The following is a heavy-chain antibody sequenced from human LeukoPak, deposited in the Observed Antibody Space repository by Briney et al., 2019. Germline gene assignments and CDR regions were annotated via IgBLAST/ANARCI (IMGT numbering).Heavy chain of an antibody. CDR3: ARCHRDSYGPDRGYYFDY. CDR1: GGTFSSYA. Sequence: PSVTVSCQASGGTFSSYAISWVRQVPGQGLEWMGGIITIFATANYAQKFQGRVTITAGESTRTAYMELSCLRSEDPSVYYCARCHRDSYGPDRGYYFDYGGQGTLVTVSS. J-gene: IGHJ4*02. D-gene: IGHD5-18*01. V-gene: IGHV1-69*13. CDR2: IITIFATA.